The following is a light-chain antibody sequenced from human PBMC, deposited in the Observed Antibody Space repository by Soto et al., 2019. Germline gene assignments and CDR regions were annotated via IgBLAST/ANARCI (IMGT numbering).Light chain of an antibody. V-gene: IGKV3-15*01. CDR3: QQYNSWPPIT. J-gene: IGKJ5*01. Sequence: EIVLTQSPGTLSFSPGERATLSCRASQTVSSNYLAWCQQRPGQAPRLLIYGASTRATGIPDRFSGGGSGTEFTLTISSLQSEDFVVYYCQQYNSWPPITFGQGTRLEIK. CDR2: GAS. CDR1: QTVSSN.